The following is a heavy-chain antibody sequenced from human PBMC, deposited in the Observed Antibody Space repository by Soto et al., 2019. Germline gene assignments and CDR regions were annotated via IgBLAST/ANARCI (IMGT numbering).Heavy chain of an antibody. D-gene: IGHD3-22*01. Sequence: SETLSLTCTVSGGSISSGGYYWSWIRQHPGKGLEWIGYIYYSGSTYYNPSLKSRVIISVDTSKNQFSLKLSSVTAADTAVYYCARISMIVVDPHYGMDVWGQGNTVT. V-gene: IGHV4-31*03. CDR2: IYYSGST. CDR1: GGSISSGGYY. J-gene: IGHJ6*02. CDR3: ARISMIVVDPHYGMDV.